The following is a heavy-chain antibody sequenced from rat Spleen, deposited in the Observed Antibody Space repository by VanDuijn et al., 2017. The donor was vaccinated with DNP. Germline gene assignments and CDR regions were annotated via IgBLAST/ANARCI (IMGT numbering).Heavy chain of an antibody. CDR1: GYSITSHY. D-gene: IGHD1-11*01. Sequence: EVQLQESGPGLVKPSQSLSLTCSVTGYSITSHYWGWIRKFPGNKMEWMGYISYSGYTGYNPSLKSRISIARDTSKNQFFLQLNSVTTEDTATYYCARGLNYGGYNYYWYFDFWGPGIMVTVSS. V-gene: IGHV3-1*01. CDR2: ISYSGYT. J-gene: IGHJ1*01. CDR3: ARGLNYGGYNYYWYFDF.